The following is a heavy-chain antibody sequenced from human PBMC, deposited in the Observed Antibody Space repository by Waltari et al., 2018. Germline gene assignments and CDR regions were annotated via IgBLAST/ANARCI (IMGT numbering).Heavy chain of an antibody. CDR3: VKGSWTGREGYFDY. V-gene: IGHV5-10-1*03. D-gene: IGHD6-13*01. Sequence: EVQLVQSGAEVKKPGESLRISCKGSGYSFTSYWISWVRQMPGKGLEWRGRMLPSDAQTNYSPAFQGHVTISADKSISTAYLQWSSLKASDTAMYYCVKGSWTGREGYFDYWGQGTLVTVSS. CDR1: GYSFTSYW. CDR2: MLPSDAQT. J-gene: IGHJ4*02.